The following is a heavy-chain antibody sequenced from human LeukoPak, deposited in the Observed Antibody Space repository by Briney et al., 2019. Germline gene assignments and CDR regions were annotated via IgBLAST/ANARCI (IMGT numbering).Heavy chain of an antibody. CDR1: GYTFTDYT. V-gene: IGHV1-18*01. D-gene: IGHD5-24*01. CDR3: ARRDDYYDY. J-gene: IGHJ4*02. CDR2: IRAYNGNT. Sequence: ASVKVSCKASGYTFTDYTITWVRQAPGQGLEWMGWIRAYNGNTNYIPRLQGRVTMTTDTSTSTAYMELRSLTSDDTAVYYCARRDDYYDYWGQGTLVTVSS.